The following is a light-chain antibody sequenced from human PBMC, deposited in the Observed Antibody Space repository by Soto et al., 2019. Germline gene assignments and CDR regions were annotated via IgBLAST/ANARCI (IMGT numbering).Light chain of an antibody. CDR2: AAS. CDR1: QGISTY. CDR3: QQAYITPYT. J-gene: IGKJ2*01. Sequence: DIQVTQCPVSLSASVGDRVTITCRTSQGISTYLNWYQQKAGDAPRLLISAASDLQKGVPSRFSGSGSGADFTLTISSLRPEDFATYYCQQAYITPYTFGQGAKLEI. V-gene: IGKV1-39*01.